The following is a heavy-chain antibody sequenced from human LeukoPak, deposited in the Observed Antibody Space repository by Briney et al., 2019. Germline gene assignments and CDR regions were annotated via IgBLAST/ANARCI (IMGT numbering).Heavy chain of an antibody. CDR3: TTDSQYYYGSGSPILPLDY. Sequence: GGSLRLSCAASGFTFSNAWMSWVRQAPGKGLEWVGRIKSKTDGGTTDYAAPVKGRFTISRDDSKNTLYLQINSLKTEDTAVYYCTTDSQYYYGSGSPILPLDYWGQGTLVTVSS. V-gene: IGHV3-15*01. CDR2: IKSKTDGGTT. CDR1: GFTFSNAW. J-gene: IGHJ4*02. D-gene: IGHD3-10*01.